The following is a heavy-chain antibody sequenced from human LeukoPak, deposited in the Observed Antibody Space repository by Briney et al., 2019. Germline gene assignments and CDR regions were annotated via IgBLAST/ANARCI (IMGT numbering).Heavy chain of an antibody. D-gene: IGHD2-15*01. Sequence: SQTLSLTCAVSGGSICSGGYSWSWIRQPPGKGLEWIGYIYHSGSTYYNPSLKSRVTISVDRSKNQFSLKLSSVTAADTAVYYCASLLGWFDPWGQGTLVTVSS. CDR2: IYHSGST. CDR1: GGSICSGGYS. CDR3: ASLLGWFDP. V-gene: IGHV4-30-2*01. J-gene: IGHJ5*02.